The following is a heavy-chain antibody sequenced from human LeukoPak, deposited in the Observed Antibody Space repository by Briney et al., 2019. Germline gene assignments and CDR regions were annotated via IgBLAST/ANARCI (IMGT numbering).Heavy chain of an antibody. CDR3: ARDIEAAGLFLDY. V-gene: IGHV3-7*01. CDR1: GFTFDSYW. Sequence: PGGSLRLSCAASGFTFDSYWMSWVRQAPGKGLEWVANIKQDGNEKYYVGSVKGRFTISRDNAKNSLYLQMNSLRAEDTAVYYCARDIEAAGLFLDYWGQGTLVTVSS. CDR2: IKQDGNEK. J-gene: IGHJ4*02. D-gene: IGHD6-13*01.